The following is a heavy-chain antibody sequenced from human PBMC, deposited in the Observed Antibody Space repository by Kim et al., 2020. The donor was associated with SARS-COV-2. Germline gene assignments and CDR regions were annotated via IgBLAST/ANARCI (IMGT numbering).Heavy chain of an antibody. CDR1: GFTFSNAW. D-gene: IGHD5-12*01. CDR2: IKSKTDGGTT. CDR3: TTEPRWLRFGDY. J-gene: IGHJ4*02. V-gene: IGHV3-15*01. Sequence: GGSLRLSCAASGFTFSNAWMSWVRQAPGKGLEWVGRIKSKTDGGTTDYAAPVKGRFTISRDDSKNTLYLQMNSLKTEDTAVYYCTTEPRWLRFGDYWGQGTLVTVSS.